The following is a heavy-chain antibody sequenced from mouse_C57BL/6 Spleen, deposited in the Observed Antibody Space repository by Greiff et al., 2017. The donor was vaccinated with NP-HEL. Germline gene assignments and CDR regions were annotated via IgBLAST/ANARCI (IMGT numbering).Heavy chain of an antibody. CDR3: AKGNYFDY. J-gene: IGHJ2*01. CDR1: GYTFTSYT. CDR2: INPSSGYT. V-gene: IGHV1-4*01. Sequence: VQLQQSGAELARPGASVKMSCKASGYTFTSYTMHWVKQRPGQGLEWIGYINPSSGYTKYNQKFKDKATLTADKSSSTAYMQLSSLTSEDSAVYYCAKGNYFDYWGQGTTLTVSS.